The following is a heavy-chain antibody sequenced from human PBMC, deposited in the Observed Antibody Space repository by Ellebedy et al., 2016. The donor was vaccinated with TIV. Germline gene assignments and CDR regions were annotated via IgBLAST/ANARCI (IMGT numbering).Heavy chain of an antibody. J-gene: IGHJ4*02. CDR3: TRGDLSSSWTSAPPDY. Sequence: SLKISCVTSGFPFHDYAMHWVRQAPGKGLEWVSGFSWRSGKMEYADSVKGRFTISRDNAKNSLYLQMNSLRPEDTAFYYCTRGDLSSSWTSAPPDYWGQGTLVTVSS. CDR1: GFPFHDYA. D-gene: IGHD2-2*01. V-gene: IGHV3-9*01. CDR2: FSWRSGKM.